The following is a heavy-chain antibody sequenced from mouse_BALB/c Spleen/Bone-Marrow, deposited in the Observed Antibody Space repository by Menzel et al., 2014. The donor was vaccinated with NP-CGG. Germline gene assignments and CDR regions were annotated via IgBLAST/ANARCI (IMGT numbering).Heavy chain of an antibody. D-gene: IGHD1-2*01. V-gene: IGHV14-3*02. J-gene: IGHJ4*01. CDR2: IDPANGNT. CDR1: GFNIRDTY. Sequence: EVKLVESGAELVKPGASVKLSCTVSGFNIRDTYMHWVKQRPEQGLEWNGRIDPANGNTKYDPKFQGKATITADTSSNTAYLQLSSLTSEDTAVYYCASATTATFYARDYWGQGTLVTASS. CDR3: ASATTATFYARDY.